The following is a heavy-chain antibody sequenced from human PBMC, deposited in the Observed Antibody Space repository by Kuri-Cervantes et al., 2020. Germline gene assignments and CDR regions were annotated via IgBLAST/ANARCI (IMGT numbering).Heavy chain of an antibody. CDR3: ATSSRNAFDI. CDR2: IYYSGST. V-gene: IGHV4-59*01. Sequence: SETLSLTCTVSGGSISSYYWSWTRQPPGKGLEWIGYIYYSGSTNYNPSLKSRVTISVDTSKNQFSLRLSSVTAADTAVYYCATSSRNAFDIWGQGTMVTVSS. CDR1: GGSISSYY. J-gene: IGHJ3*02. D-gene: IGHD6-13*01.